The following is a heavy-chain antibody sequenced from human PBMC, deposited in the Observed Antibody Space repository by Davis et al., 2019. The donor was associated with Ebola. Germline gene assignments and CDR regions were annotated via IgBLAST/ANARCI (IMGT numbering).Heavy chain of an antibody. D-gene: IGHD2-2*01. J-gene: IGHJ6*03. V-gene: IGHV1-18*04. CDR1: GYTFTSYG. Sequence: ASVKVSCKASGYTFTSYGISWVRQAPGQGLEWMGWISAYNGNTNYAQKLQGRVTMTTDTSTSTAYMELRSLRSDDTAVYYCERDRGYQLLPYYYYYMDVWGKGTTVTVSS. CDR2: ISAYNGNT. CDR3: ERDRGYQLLPYYYYYMDV.